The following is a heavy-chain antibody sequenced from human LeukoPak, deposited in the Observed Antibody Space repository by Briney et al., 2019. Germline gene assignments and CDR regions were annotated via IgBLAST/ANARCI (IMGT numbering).Heavy chain of an antibody. Sequence: SETLSLTCTVSGGSISSSSYYWGWIRQPPGKGLEWIGSIYYSGSTYYNPSLKSRVTISVDMSKNQFSLKLSSVTAADTAVYYCARHHYDFWSGYPNWFDPWGQGTLVTVSS. V-gene: IGHV4-39*01. CDR1: GGSISSSSYY. CDR2: IYYSGST. CDR3: ARHHYDFWSGYPNWFDP. J-gene: IGHJ5*02. D-gene: IGHD3-3*01.